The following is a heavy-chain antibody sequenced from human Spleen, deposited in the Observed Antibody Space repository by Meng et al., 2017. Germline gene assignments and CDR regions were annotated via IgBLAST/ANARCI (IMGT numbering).Heavy chain of an antibody. CDR2: INPNNGIT. J-gene: IGHJ5*02. D-gene: IGHD4-23*01. Sequence: VQLGQSGAEMKKPGASVKVSCRASGYTFTDYYMHWVRQAPGQGLEWMGRINPNNGITNYAQKFQGRVTMTTDASISTAYMELTRLRSDDTAVYYCARAEIWSPGGPWGQGTLVTVSS. V-gene: IGHV1-2*06. CDR3: ARAEIWSPGGP. CDR1: GYTFTDYY.